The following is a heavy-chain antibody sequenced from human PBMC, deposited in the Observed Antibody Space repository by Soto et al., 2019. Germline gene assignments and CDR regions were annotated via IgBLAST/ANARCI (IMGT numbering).Heavy chain of an antibody. D-gene: IGHD3-3*01. CDR3: ARGTLFGVVIILDYYYYMDV. CDR2: MNPNSGNT. V-gene: IGHV1-8*01. CDR1: GYTFTSYD. J-gene: IGHJ6*03. Sequence: ASVKVSCKASGYTFTSYDINWVRQATGQGLEWMGWMNPNSGNTGYAQKFQGRVTMTRNTSISTAYMELSSLRSEDTAVYYCARGTLFGVVIILDYYYYMDVWGKGTTVTSP.